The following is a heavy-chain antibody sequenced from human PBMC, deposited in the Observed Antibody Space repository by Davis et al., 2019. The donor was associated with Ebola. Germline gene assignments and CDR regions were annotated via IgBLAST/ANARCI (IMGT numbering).Heavy chain of an antibody. Sequence: ASVKVSCKASGGTFSSYGISWVRQAPGQGLEWMGGIIPIFDTANYAQKFQGRVTMTRDTSTSTVYMELSSLRSEDTAVYYCAREGDYYDSSGYPSFDYWGQGTLVTVSS. CDR3: AREGDYYDSSGYPSFDY. CDR1: GGTFSSYG. CDR2: IIPIFDTA. V-gene: IGHV1-69*05. J-gene: IGHJ4*02. D-gene: IGHD3-22*01.